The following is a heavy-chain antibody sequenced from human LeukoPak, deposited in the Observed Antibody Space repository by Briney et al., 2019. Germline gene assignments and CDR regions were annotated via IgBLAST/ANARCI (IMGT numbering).Heavy chain of an antibody. D-gene: IGHD3-3*01. J-gene: IGHJ4*02. Sequence: ASVKVSCKASGYTFTGHYMHWVRQAPGQGLEWMGWINPNSGGTNYAQKFQGRVTMTRDTSISTAYMELSRLRSDDTAVYYCARVGGGPYYDFWITANFDYWGQGTLVTVSS. CDR1: GYTFTGHY. CDR2: INPNSGGT. V-gene: IGHV1-2*02. CDR3: ARVGGGPYYDFWITANFDY.